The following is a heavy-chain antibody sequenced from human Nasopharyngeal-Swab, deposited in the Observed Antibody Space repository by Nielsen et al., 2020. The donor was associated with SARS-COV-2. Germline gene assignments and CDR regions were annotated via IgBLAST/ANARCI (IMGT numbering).Heavy chain of an antibody. CDR3: AKDFRNQQWLVDY. CDR2: ISGSGGST. V-gene: IGHV3-23*01. D-gene: IGHD6-19*01. J-gene: IGHJ4*02. Sequence: GESLKISCAASGFTFSSYAMSWVRQAPGKGLEWVSAISGSGGSTYYADSVKGRFTISRDNSKNTLHLQMNSLRAEDTAVYYCAKDFRNQQWLVDYWGQGTLVTVSS. CDR1: GFTFSSYA.